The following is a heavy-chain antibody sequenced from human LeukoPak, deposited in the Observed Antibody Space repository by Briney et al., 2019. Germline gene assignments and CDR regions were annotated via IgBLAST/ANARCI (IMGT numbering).Heavy chain of an antibody. CDR2: INHSGST. D-gene: IGHD4-11*01. CDR3: AGTPLYSNYFDY. Sequence: SETLSLTCAVYGGSFSGYYWSWIRQPLGKGLEWIGEINHSGSTNYNPTLKSRVTISVDTSKNQFSLKLSSVTAADTAVYYCAGTPLYSNYFDYWGQGTLVTVSS. CDR1: GGSFSGYY. J-gene: IGHJ4*02. V-gene: IGHV4-34*01.